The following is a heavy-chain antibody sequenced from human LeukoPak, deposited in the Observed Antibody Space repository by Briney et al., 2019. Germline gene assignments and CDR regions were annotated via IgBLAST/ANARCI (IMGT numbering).Heavy chain of an antibody. D-gene: IGHD3-10*01. CDR1: GGSISSYY. J-gene: IGHJ4*02. Sequence: SETLSLTCTVSGGSISSYYWSWIRQPPGKGLEWIGSIYYSGSTYYNPSLKSRVTISVDTSKNQFSLKLSFVTAADTALYYCARRMLRGATDYWGQGTLVTVSS. CDR2: IYYSGST. CDR3: ARRMLRGATDY. V-gene: IGHV4-39*01.